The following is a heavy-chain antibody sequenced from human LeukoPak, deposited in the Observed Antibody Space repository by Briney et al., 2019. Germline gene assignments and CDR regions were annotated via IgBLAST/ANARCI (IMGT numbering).Heavy chain of an antibody. CDR3: ARDRFSSGAAYFDD. J-gene: IGHJ4*02. D-gene: IGHD6-19*01. CDR1: GLTFRSSA. Sequence: GGSLRLSCAASGLTFRSSAMHWVRQAPGKGLEWVAVISYDGSNAYSADSVKGRFTISRGNSKNTLYLQMNSLRGEDTAVYYCARDRFSSGAAYFDDWGQGTLVTVSS. CDR2: ISYDGSNA. V-gene: IGHV3-30-3*01.